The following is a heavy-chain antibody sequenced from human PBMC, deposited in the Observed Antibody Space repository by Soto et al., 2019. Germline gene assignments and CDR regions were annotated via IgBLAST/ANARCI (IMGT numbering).Heavy chain of an antibody. J-gene: IGHJ4*02. V-gene: IGHV3-21*01. CDR1: GFTFRSYS. CDR2: ISSSSAYI. CDR3: ARGAVAGAGIPTSYFDS. D-gene: IGHD6-13*01. Sequence: EVQLVESGGGLVKPGGSLRLSCAASGFTFRSYSMSWFRQAPGKWLAWVSSISSSSAYIYYADSRKGRFTISRDNSTNSLYRQVNSLRAEDTAVYYCARGAVAGAGIPTSYFDSWGPGPRVTVSS.